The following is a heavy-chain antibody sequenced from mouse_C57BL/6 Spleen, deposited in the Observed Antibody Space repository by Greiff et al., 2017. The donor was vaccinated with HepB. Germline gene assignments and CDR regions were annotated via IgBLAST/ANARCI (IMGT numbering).Heavy chain of an antibody. J-gene: IGHJ4*01. D-gene: IGHD1-1*01. V-gene: IGHV1-15*01. Sequence: VQLQQSGAELVRPGASVTLSCKASGYTFTDYEMHWVKQTPVHGLEWIGAIDPETGGTAYSQKFKGKAILTADKSSSTAYMELRSLTSEDSAVYYCTRDYGSSKAMDYWGQGTSVTVSS. CDR3: TRDYGSSKAMDY. CDR1: GYTFTDYE. CDR2: IDPETGGT.